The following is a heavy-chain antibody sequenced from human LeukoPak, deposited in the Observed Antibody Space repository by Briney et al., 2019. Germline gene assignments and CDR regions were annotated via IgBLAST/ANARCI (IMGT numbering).Heavy chain of an antibody. J-gene: IGHJ6*02. V-gene: IGHV3-21*01. CDR3: ARDRSYCSGGSCYSYYYGMDV. CDR1: GFTFSSYS. D-gene: IGHD2-15*01. CDR2: ISSSSSYI. Sequence: PGGSLRLSCAASGFTFSSYSMKWVRQAPGKGLEWVSSISSSSSYIYYADSVKGRFTISRDNAKNSLYLQMNSLRAEDTAVYYCARDRSYCSGGSCYSYYYGMDVWGQGTTVTVSS.